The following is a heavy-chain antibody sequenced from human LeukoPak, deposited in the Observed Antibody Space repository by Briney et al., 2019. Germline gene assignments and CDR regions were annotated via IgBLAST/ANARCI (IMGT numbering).Heavy chain of an antibody. J-gene: IGHJ6*02. D-gene: IGHD6-19*01. CDR3: AREGAGAVAGTWTYYCYGMDV. Sequence: SQTLSLTCAISRDSISSNSAAWNWIRQSPSRGLEWLGRTYYRSKWYNDYAVSVKSRITINPDTSKNQFSLQLNSVTPEDTSVLCRAREGAGAVAGTWTYYCYGMDVWGQGTTVTVSS. CDR2: TYYRSKWYN. CDR1: RDSISSNSAA. V-gene: IGHV6-1*01.